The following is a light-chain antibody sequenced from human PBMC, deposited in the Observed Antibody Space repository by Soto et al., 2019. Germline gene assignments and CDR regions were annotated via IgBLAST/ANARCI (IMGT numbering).Light chain of an antibody. J-gene: IGKJ3*01. V-gene: IGKV1-27*01. Sequence: DIPMTQSPSSLSVSGGDRVTITCRASQGINNYLAWYQQKPGKAPKLLIYAASTLQSGVPSRFSGSGSGTDFTLTINSLQPEDVATYYCQKYDRAPFTFGPGTNVDFK. CDR3: QKYDRAPFT. CDR1: QGINNY. CDR2: AAS.